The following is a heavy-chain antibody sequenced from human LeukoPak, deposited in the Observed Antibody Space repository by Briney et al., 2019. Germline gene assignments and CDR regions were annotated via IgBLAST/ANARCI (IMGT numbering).Heavy chain of an antibody. D-gene: IGHD2-21*02. J-gene: IGHJ6*03. Sequence: ASVKVSCKASGGTFSSYAISWVRQAPGQGLEWMGGIIPIFGTANYAQKFQGRVTITTDESTSTAYMELSSLRSEDTAVYYCARGCGGDCYSSGYYYMDVRGKGTTVTVSS. CDR2: IIPIFGTA. CDR3: ARGCGGDCYSSGYYYMDV. V-gene: IGHV1-69*05. CDR1: GGTFSSYA.